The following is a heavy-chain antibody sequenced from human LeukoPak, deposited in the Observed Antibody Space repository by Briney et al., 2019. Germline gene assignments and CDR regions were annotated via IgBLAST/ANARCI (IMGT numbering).Heavy chain of an antibody. J-gene: IGHJ4*02. Sequence: PSETLSLTCTVSDDSINDYYRGWIRQPPGKGLEWIGYFHNSGTSTYNPSLKSRVTISADTSKNQFSLKLNSLTTADTAAYYCTRGAGWLIDYWGQGILVTVSS. V-gene: IGHV4-59*01. CDR2: FHNSGTS. CDR1: DDSINDYY. CDR3: TRGAGWLIDY. D-gene: IGHD3-16*01.